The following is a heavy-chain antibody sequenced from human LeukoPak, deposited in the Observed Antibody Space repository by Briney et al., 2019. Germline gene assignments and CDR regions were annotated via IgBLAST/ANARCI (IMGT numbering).Heavy chain of an antibody. J-gene: IGHJ5*02. CDR1: GYTFTSYG. Sequence: GASVKVSCKASGYTFTSYGISWVRQAPGQGLEWMGWISPYNGYTSYAQKLQGRVTMTTDTSTSTAYMELRSLRSDDTAVYFCARDPWVYDNSAERNWFDPWGQGTLVTVSS. CDR3: ARDPWVYDNSAERNWFDP. CDR2: ISPYNGYT. D-gene: IGHD3-22*01. V-gene: IGHV1-18*01.